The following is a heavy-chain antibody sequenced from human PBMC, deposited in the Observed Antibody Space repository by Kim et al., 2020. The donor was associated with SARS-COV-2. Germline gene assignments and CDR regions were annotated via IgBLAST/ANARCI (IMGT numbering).Heavy chain of an antibody. J-gene: IGHJ4*02. V-gene: IGHV3-9*01. D-gene: IGHD2-8*02. CDR1: GFTFGDYT. CDR3: AKDSLVVYALYGPFDY. Sequence: GGSLRLSCAASGFTFGDYTMHWVRQAPGKGLEWVSAISRSSGNIGYADSVKGRFTISRDNAKNSLYLQMNSLRAEDTALYYCAKDSLVVYALYGPFDYWGQGTLVTVSP. CDR2: ISRSSGNI.